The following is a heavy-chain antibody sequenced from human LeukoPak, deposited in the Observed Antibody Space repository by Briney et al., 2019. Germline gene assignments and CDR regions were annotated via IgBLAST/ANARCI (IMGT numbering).Heavy chain of an antibody. Sequence: SETLSLTCAVSGYSISSGYYWGWIRQPPGKGLEWIGSIYHSGSTYYNPSLKSRVTISVDTSKNQFSLTLSSVTAADTAVYYCVSITVTIGRGQGSLVTVCS. CDR3: VSITVTIG. CDR2: IYHSGST. D-gene: IGHD1-7*01. J-gene: IGHJ4*02. V-gene: IGHV4-38-2*01. CDR1: GYSISSGYY.